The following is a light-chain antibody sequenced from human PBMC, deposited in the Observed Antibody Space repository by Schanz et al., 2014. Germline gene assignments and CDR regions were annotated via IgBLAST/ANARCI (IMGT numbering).Light chain of an antibody. V-gene: IGLV2-8*01. J-gene: IGLJ3*02. CDR3: QTWGTGIPWV. CDR2: EVT. Sequence: QSALTQPPSASGSPGQSVTISCTGTSSDIGNYNYVSWYQQHPGQAPKLVIYEVTKRPSGVPDRFSGSSSGAERYLTISSLQSEDEADYYCQTWGTGIPWVFGGGTKLTVL. CDR1: SSDIGNYNY.